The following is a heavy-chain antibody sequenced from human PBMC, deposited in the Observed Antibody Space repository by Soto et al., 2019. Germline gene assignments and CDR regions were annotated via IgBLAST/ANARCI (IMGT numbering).Heavy chain of an antibody. Sequence: PSETLSLTCTVSGGSISSGDYYWRWIRQPPGKGLEWIGYIYYSGSTYYNPSLKSRVTISVDTSKNQFSLKLSSVTAADTVVYYCACVSVFDYDSVYAFDIWGQGTMVTVSS. CDR2: IYYSGST. J-gene: IGHJ3*02. V-gene: IGHV4-30-4*01. CDR1: GGSISSGDYY. CDR3: ACVSVFDYDSVYAFDI. D-gene: IGHD3-22*01.